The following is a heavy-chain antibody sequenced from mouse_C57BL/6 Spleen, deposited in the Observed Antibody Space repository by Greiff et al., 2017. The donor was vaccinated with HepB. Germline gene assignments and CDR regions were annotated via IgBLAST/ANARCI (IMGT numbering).Heavy chain of an antibody. CDR2: ISYDGSN. CDR1: GYSITSGYY. CDR3: ARSFNWDGDGYFDY. J-gene: IGHJ2*01. Sequence: DVKLVESGPGLVKPSQSLSLTCSVTGYSITSGYYWNWIRQFPGNKLEWMGYISYDGSNNYNPSLKNRISITRDTSKNQFFLKLNSVTTEDTATYYCARSFNWDGDGYFDYWGQGTTLTVSS. D-gene: IGHD4-1*01. V-gene: IGHV3-6*01.